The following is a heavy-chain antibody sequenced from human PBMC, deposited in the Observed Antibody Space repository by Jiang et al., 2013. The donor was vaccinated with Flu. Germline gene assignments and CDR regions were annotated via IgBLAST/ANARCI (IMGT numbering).Heavy chain of an antibody. V-gene: IGHV6-1*01. CDR3: ARGGADDLHFDY. Sequence: YGLSVKGRITINPDTSKNQFSLQLNSVTPEDTAVYYCARGGADDLHFDYWGQGTLVTVSS. J-gene: IGHJ4*02. D-gene: IGHD1-1*01.